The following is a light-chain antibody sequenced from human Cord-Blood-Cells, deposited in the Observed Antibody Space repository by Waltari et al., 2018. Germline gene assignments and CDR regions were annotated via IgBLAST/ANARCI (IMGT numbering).Light chain of an antibody. CDR2: WAS. CDR3: QQYYSTPLT. V-gene: IGKV4-1*01. CDR1: QSVLYSSNNKNY. J-gene: IGKJ4*01. Sequence: GERATINCKSSQSVLYSSNNKNYLAWYQQKPGQPPKLLIYWASTRESGVPDRFSGSGSGTDFTLTISSLQAEDVAVYYCQQYYSTPLTFGGGTKVEIK.